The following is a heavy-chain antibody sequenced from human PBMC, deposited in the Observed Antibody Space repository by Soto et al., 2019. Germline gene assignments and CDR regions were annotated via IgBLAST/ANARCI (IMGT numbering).Heavy chain of an antibody. V-gene: IGHV1-69*13. CDR3: VVDGDYSPENTPNYYYSGMDV. J-gene: IGHJ6*02. CDR2: IIPIFGTA. D-gene: IGHD4-17*01. Sequence: SVKVSCKASGGTFSSYAISWVRQAPGQGLEWMGGIIPIFGTANYAQKFQGRVTITADESTSTAYMELSSLRSEDTAVYYCVVDGDYSPENTPNYYYSGMDVWGQGTTVTVSS. CDR1: GGTFSSYA.